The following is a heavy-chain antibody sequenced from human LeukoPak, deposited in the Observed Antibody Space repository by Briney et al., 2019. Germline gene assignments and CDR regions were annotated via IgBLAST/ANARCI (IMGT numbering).Heavy chain of an antibody. CDR1: GGSISSYY. J-gene: IGHJ6*02. D-gene: IGHD5-18*01. CDR2: IYYSGST. V-gene: IGHV4-59*01. CDR3: ARRMDTAPPYGMDV. Sequence: SETLSLTCTVSGGSISSYYWSWIRQSPGKGLEWIGYIYYSGSTNYNPSLKSRVTISVDTSKNQFSLKLSSVTAADTAVYYCARRMDTAPPYGMDVWGQGTTVTVSS.